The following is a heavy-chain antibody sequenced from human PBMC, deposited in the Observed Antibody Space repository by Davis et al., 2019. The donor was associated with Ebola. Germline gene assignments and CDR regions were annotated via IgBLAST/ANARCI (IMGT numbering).Heavy chain of an antibody. CDR1: GAGSISTSVW. V-gene: IGHV4-4*02. J-gene: IGHJ3*02. CDR3: ARGGWYRGLGDAFDI. D-gene: IGHD6-19*01. CDR2: IYHSGDT. Sequence: SETLSLTCTVSGAGSISTSVWWSWVRQTPGKGLEWIGEIYHSGDTNYNPSLKSRVTISVDTSKNQFSLKLSSVTAADTAVYYCARGGWYRGLGDAFDIWGQGTMVTVSS.